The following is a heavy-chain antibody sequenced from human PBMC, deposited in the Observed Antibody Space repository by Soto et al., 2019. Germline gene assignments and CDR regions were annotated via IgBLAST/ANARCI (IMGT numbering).Heavy chain of an antibody. CDR1: GFTFSSYA. J-gene: IGHJ4*02. CDR3: AGDRDTFFGGFITYYFDS. CDR2: ISYDGSNK. Sequence: QVQLVESGGGVVQPGRSLRLSCAASGFTFSSYAMHWVRQAPGKGLEWVAVISYDGSNKYYADSVKGRFTISRDNSKNTLYMKMNCLRVGATSVYSWAGDRDTFFGGFITYYFDSWGQGTLVTVPS. D-gene: IGHD3-3*01. V-gene: IGHV3-30-3*01.